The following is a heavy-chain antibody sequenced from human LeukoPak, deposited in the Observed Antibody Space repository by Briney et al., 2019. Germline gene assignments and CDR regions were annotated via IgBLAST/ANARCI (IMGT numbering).Heavy chain of an antibody. V-gene: IGHV4-61*02. CDR1: DGSISSGSYY. D-gene: IGHD6-19*01. Sequence: SETLSLTCTVSDGSISSGSYYWSWIRQPAGKGLEWIGRIYTSGSTNYNPSLKSRVTISVDTSKNQFSLKLSSVTAADTAVYYCARDPVSSGWSGGDAFDIWGQGTMVTVSS. CDR2: IYTSGST. CDR3: ARDPVSSGWSGGDAFDI. J-gene: IGHJ3*02.